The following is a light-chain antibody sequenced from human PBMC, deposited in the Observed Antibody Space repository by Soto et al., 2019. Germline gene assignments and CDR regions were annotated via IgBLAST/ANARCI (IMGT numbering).Light chain of an antibody. J-gene: IGLJ1*01. CDR2: DVS. Sequence: QSALTQPASVSGSPGQSITISCTGTTSDVGGYNSVSWYQQHPGKAPKLMIYDVSNRPSGVSNRFSGSKSGNTASLTISGLQTEDEAHYFCSSYTTSSSYVFGTGTKLTVL. CDR3: SSYTTSSSYV. CDR1: TSDVGGYNS. V-gene: IGLV2-14*03.